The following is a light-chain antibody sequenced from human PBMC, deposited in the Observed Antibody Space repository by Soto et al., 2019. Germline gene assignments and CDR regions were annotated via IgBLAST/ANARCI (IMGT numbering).Light chain of an antibody. CDR3: SSYTSGSTLPWV. J-gene: IGLJ1*01. V-gene: IGLV2-14*01. CDR1: SSDIGGHNF. CDR2: EVS. Sequence: LTQPASVSGSPGQSITISCTGTSSDIGGHNFVSWYQQHPGRAPKLMIYEVSNRPSGVSNRFSGSKSGNTASLTISGLQAEDEADYYCSSYTSGSTLPWVFGTGTKVTVL.